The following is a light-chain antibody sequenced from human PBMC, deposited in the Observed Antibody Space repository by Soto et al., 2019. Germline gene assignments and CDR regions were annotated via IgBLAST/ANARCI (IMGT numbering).Light chain of an antibody. CDR1: QSISSW. CDR2: DAS. V-gene: IGKV1-5*01. J-gene: IGKJ1*01. Sequence: DIQMTQSPSTLSASVGDRVTITCRASQSISSWLAWYQQKPGKAPKLLIYDASSLESGVPSRFSGSGSGTEFTLTISSLQPDDFAVYYCQQYGSSPWTFGQGTKVDIK. CDR3: QQYGSSPWT.